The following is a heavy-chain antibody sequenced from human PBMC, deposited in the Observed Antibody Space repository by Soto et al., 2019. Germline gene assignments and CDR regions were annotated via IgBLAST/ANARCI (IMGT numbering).Heavy chain of an antibody. V-gene: IGHV6-1*01. CDR3: TRTMAVAVWFDP. CDR1: GDSVSSDSAA. D-gene: IGHD6-19*01. J-gene: IGHJ5*02. CDR2: TYYRSKWYN. Sequence: QTLSLTCAISGDSVSSDSAAWNWIRQSPSRGLEWLGRTYYRSKWYNDYAVSVKSRITINPDTSKNLFSLQLNSVTPEDTAVYYCTRTMAVAVWFDPWGQGTLVTVSS.